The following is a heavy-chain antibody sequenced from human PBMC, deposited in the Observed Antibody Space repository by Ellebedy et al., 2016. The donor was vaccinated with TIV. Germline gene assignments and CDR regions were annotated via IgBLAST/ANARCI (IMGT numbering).Heavy chain of an antibody. Sequence: PGGSLRLSSAASGFTFSSYAMTWVRKPPGKGLEWVSSLSGRVGKTYYADSVKGRFTISRDNSKNTLYLQMDSLRADDTAAYYCSKAPSAAMGPIDYWGQGTLLAVSS. D-gene: IGHD6-25*01. V-gene: IGHV3-23*01. CDR3: SKAPSAAMGPIDY. CDR1: GFTFSSYA. J-gene: IGHJ4*02. CDR2: LSGRVGKT.